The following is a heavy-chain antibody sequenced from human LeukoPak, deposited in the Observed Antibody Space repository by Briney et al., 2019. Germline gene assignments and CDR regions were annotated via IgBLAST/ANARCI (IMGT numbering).Heavy chain of an antibody. J-gene: IGHJ5*02. Sequence: SETLSLTCTVSGVSISGYYWSWIRQPPGKGLEWIGYIYYSGSTYYNPSLKSRVTMSVDTSKTQFSLKLTSVTPADTAVYYCAREVDYWFDPWGQGTLVTVSS. CDR1: GVSISGYY. V-gene: IGHV4-59*01. CDR2: IYYSGST. D-gene: IGHD2-15*01. CDR3: AREVDYWFDP.